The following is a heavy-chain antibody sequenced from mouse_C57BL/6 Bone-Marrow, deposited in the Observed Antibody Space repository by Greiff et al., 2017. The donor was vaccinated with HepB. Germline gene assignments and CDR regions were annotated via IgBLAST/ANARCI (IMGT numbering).Heavy chain of an antibody. Sequence: VKLVESGPGLVAPSQSLSITCTVSGFSLTSYGVDWVRQSPGKGLEWLGVIWGVGSTNYNSALKSRLSISKDNSKSQVFLKMNSLQTDDTAMYYCASGAYYSNPYYFDYWGQGTTLTVSS. V-gene: IGHV2-6*01. D-gene: IGHD2-5*01. CDR1: GFSLTSYG. CDR2: IWGVGST. J-gene: IGHJ2*01. CDR3: ASGAYYSNPYYFDY.